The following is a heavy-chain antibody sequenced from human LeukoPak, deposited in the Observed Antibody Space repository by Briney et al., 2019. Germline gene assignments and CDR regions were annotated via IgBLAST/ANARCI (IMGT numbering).Heavy chain of an antibody. V-gene: IGHV1-24*01. J-gene: IGHJ4*02. CDR3: ATVPCSGGSCYSLDFDY. CDR1: GYTLTELS. Sequence: ASVKVSCKVSGYTLTELSMHWVRQAPGKGLEWMGGFDPEDGETIYAQKFQGRVTMTGDTSTDTAYMELSSLRSEDTAVYYCATVPCSGGSCYSLDFDYWGQGTLVTVSS. CDR2: FDPEDGET. D-gene: IGHD2-15*01.